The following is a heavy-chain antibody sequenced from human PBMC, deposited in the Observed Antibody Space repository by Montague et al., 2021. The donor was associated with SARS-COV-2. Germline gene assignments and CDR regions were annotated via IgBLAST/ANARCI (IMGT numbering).Heavy chain of an antibody. CDR3: AKGDTAMAPYNWFDP. V-gene: IGHV3-23*01. J-gene: IGHJ5*02. CDR1: GFTFSIYA. Sequence: SQRLSCAASGFTFSIYAMTWVRQAPGKGLEWLSAIGSTGGSTYYANSVKGRFTISRDNSKNALYLQMNSLRAEDTAVYYCAKGDTAMAPYNWFDPWGQGTLVTVSS. CDR2: IGSTGGST. D-gene: IGHD5-18*01.